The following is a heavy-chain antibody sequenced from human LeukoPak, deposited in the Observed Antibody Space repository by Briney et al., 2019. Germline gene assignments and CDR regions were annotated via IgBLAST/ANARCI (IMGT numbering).Heavy chain of an antibody. Sequence: SVKVSCKASGGTFSSSPITWVRQAPGQGLEWMGRIIPMLAIANYAQKFQGRVTITADKSTRTAYMELISLRSEDTAVYYCARDEYCSSTSCYFVTAFDIWGQGTMVTVSS. V-gene: IGHV1-69*04. J-gene: IGHJ3*02. D-gene: IGHD2-2*01. CDR2: IIPMLAIA. CDR1: GGTFSSSP. CDR3: ARDEYCSSTSCYFVTAFDI.